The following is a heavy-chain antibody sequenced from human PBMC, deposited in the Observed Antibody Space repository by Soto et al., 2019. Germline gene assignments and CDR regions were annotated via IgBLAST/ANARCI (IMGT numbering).Heavy chain of an antibody. D-gene: IGHD2-21*02. V-gene: IGHV4-39*01. Sequence: SETLSLTCTVSGGSISSSSYYWGWIRQPPGKGLEWIGSIYYSGSTYYNPSLKSRVTISVDTSKNQFSLKLSSVTAADTAVYYCARNGAYCGGDCYTYNWFDPWGQGTLVTVSS. CDR3: ARNGAYCGGDCYTYNWFDP. J-gene: IGHJ5*02. CDR2: IYYSGST. CDR1: GGSISSSSYY.